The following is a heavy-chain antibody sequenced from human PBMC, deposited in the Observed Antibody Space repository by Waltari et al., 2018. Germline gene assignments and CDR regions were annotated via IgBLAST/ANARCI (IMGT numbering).Heavy chain of an antibody. CDR3: ARSIAVAGTAWNWYFDL. V-gene: IGHV4-34*01. CDR2: INHSGST. Sequence: QVQLQQWGAGLLKPSETLSLTCAVYGGSFSGYYWSWIRQPPGKGLEWIGEINHSGSTNYNPSRKSRVTISVDTSKNQVSLKLSSVTAADTAVYYCARSIAVAGTAWNWYFDLWGRGTLVTVSS. CDR1: GGSFSGYY. J-gene: IGHJ2*01. D-gene: IGHD6-19*01.